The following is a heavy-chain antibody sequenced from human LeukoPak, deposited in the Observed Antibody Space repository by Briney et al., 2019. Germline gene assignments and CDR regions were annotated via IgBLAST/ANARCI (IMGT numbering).Heavy chain of an antibody. J-gene: IGHJ4*02. D-gene: IGHD6-19*01. CDR3: AKGFYSSGWYVVNDY. Sequence: GGSLRLSCAASGFTFSSYAMHWVRQAPGKGLEWVAVISYDGSNKYYADSVKGRFTISRDNSKNTLYLQMNSLRAEDTAVYYCAKGFYSSGWYVVNDYWGQGTLVTVSS. V-gene: IGHV3-30*04. CDR1: GFTFSSYA. CDR2: ISYDGSNK.